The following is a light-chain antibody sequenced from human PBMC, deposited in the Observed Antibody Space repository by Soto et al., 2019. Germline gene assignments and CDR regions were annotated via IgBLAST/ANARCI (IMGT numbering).Light chain of an antibody. CDR1: QAIANY. CDR3: QQYFSAPRA. V-gene: IGKV1-27*01. J-gene: IGKJ1*01. Sequence: DIRVTQSPSSLSASVGDRVTITCRASQAIANYLAWYQQKPGKGPQLLIFGASTLQSGVPSRFSGSGSVTDFTLTISSLQPEDVAIYSCQQYFSAPRAFGRGTKVEIK. CDR2: GAS.